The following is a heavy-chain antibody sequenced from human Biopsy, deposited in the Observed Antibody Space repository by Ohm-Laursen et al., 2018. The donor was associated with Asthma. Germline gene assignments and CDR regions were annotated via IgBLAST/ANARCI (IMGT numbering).Heavy chain of an antibody. Sequence: ASVKVSCNASGYTFIHFAIHWVRQAPGQRLEWMGWINAGNGNTKYSQKVQGRVTITRDTSASTAYMDLSSLRSEDTAVYYCARTYFDFLTGQVHDAFAMWGQGTMVTVSS. CDR1: GYTFIHFA. J-gene: IGHJ3*02. D-gene: IGHD3-9*01. V-gene: IGHV1-3*01. CDR2: INAGNGNT. CDR3: ARTYFDFLTGQVHDAFAM.